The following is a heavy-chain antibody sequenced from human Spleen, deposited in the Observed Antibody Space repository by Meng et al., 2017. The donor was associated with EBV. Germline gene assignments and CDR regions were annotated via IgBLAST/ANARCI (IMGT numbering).Heavy chain of an antibody. J-gene: IGHJ4*02. V-gene: IGHV4-39*07. Sequence: LYLPESGQKLLNPWETLSLPCTASGGSISRSSYYWGWIRLPPGKGLEWIGTIYYTGESFYNPSLRSRVTVSADTYKNQLSLKLSSVTAADTAVYYCTSVVGIDFFDASGYPDFWGQRTLVTVSS. CDR2: IYYTGES. CDR3: TSVVGIDFFDASGYPDF. D-gene: IGHD3-22*01. CDR1: GGSISRSSYY.